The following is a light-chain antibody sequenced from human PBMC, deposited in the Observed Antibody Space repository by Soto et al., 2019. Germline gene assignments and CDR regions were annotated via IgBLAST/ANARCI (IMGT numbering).Light chain of an antibody. J-gene: IGLJ1*01. V-gene: IGLV2-14*01. Sequence: TSSDVGGYNYVSWYQQHPGKAPKLLIHEVSNRPSGVSNRFSGSKSGNTASLTISGLQAEDEADYYCLSKTSSISYVFGTGTKVTVL. CDR3: LSKTSSISYV. CDR1: SSDVGGYNY. CDR2: EVS.